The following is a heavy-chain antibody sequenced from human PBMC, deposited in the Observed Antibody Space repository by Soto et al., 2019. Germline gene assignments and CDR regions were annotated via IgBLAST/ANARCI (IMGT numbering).Heavy chain of an antibody. Sequence: SETLSLTCTFSGGSVSSGSYYWSWIRQPPGKGLEWIGYIYYSGSTNYNPSLKSRVTISVDTSKNQFSLKLSSVTAADTAVYYCAADYSNYVAGMDVWGQGTTVTVSS. CDR1: GGSVSSGSYY. V-gene: IGHV4-61*01. J-gene: IGHJ6*01. D-gene: IGHD4-4*01. CDR3: AADYSNYVAGMDV. CDR2: IYYSGST.